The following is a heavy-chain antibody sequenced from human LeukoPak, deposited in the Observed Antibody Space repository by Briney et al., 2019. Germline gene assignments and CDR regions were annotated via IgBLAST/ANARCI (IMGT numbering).Heavy chain of an antibody. V-gene: IGHV3-64D*09. J-gene: IGHJ6*02. D-gene: IGHD5-12*01. CDR3: VKDSGGLPIYGMDV. CDR2: ISSNGGST. CDR1: AFTFSSYG. Sequence: PGGSLRLSWAASAFTFSSYGVHCVRQAPGKGLDYVSGISSNGGSTYYADSVEGRFTISRDNSKNTLHLQMSSLRSEDRGVYYCVKDSGGLPIYGMDVWGQGTTVTVSS.